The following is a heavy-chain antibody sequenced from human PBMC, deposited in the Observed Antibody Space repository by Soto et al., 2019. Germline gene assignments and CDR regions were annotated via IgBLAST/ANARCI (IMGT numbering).Heavy chain of an antibody. CDR3: ARDGGGYSGYENGFDP. V-gene: IGHV3-33*01. J-gene: IGHJ5*02. D-gene: IGHD5-12*01. Sequence: QVQLVESGGGVVQPGRSLRLSCVASGFTFSHFGMHWVRQAPGKGLEWVAVIWYDGTNIHYTDSVKGRFSISRDNSENTLYLQMNSLRAEDTAVYYCARDGGGYSGYENGFDPWGQGTPVTVSS. CDR2: IWYDGTNI. CDR1: GFTFSHFG.